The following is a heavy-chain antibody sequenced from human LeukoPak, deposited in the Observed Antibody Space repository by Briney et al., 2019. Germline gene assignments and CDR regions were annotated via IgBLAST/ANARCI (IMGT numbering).Heavy chain of an antibody. Sequence: ASVKVSCKASDYTFTSYGISWVRQAPGQGLEWMGWLSVYSGNTNYAQKLQGRVTMTTDTSTSTAYIELRSLRSDDTAVYYCARDRRFHDSSGYYNFDCWGQGTLVTVSS. J-gene: IGHJ4*02. CDR3: ARDRRFHDSSGYYNFDC. CDR1: DYTFTSYG. V-gene: IGHV1-18*01. D-gene: IGHD3-22*01. CDR2: LSVYSGNT.